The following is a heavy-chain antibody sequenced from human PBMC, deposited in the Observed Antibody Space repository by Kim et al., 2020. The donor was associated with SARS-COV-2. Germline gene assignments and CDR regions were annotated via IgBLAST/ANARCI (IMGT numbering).Heavy chain of an antibody. V-gene: IGHV3-23*01. CDR3: ASRQPSYCGPLDY. D-gene: IGHD2-21*01. J-gene: IGHJ4*01. CDR2: IRGSGSST. CDR1: GFTFSSYA. Sequence: GGSLRLSCAASGFTFSSYAMSWVRQAPGKGLQWVSAIRGSGSSTYYAASVRRWFTISIDNSNTTLFLLINRLRADATSLYSFASRQPSYCGPLDY.